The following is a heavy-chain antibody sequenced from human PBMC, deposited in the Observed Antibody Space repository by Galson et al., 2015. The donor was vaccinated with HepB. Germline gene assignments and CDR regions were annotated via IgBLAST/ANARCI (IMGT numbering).Heavy chain of an antibody. Sequence: LRLSCAVSGITFSDYYMSWIRQVPGKGPDYISYISGSGHEIGYADSVKGRFTVSRDNAKNSLYLQMNSLRADDTAVYYCVRYPRFPDAWGQGTLVTVSS. CDR2: ISGSGHEI. CDR3: VRYPRFPDA. CDR1: GITFSDYY. V-gene: IGHV3-11*01. J-gene: IGHJ5*02.